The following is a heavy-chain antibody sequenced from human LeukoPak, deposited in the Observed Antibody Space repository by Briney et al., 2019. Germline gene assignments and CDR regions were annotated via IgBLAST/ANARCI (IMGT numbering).Heavy chain of an antibody. CDR2: IYTSGST. CDR3: ARERRSPGXXXDY. Sequence: SETLSLTCTVSGGSINNYYWSWIRQPAGKGLEWIGRIYTSGSTNYNPSLKSRVTMSVDTSKNQFSLKLSSVTAADTAVYYCARERRSPGXXXDYWGQGTLVTVSS. V-gene: IGHV4-4*07. CDR1: GGSINNYY. J-gene: IGHJ4*02. D-gene: IGHD7-27*01.